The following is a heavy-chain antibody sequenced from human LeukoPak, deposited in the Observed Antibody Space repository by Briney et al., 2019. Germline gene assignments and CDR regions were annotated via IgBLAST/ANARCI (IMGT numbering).Heavy chain of an antibody. V-gene: IGHV3-7*01. CDR2: IKEDGSAQ. CDR1: GVTFRNNW. J-gene: IGHJ4*02. Sequence: GGSLRLSCAASGVTFRNNWMTWVRQAAGKGREWVAHIKEDGSAQNYIDSVKGRFTISRDNAKNSLFLQMNSVRAEDTAIYYCARDLGWFHFDSWGQGTLVTVSS. CDR3: ARDLGWFHFDS. D-gene: IGHD2-15*01.